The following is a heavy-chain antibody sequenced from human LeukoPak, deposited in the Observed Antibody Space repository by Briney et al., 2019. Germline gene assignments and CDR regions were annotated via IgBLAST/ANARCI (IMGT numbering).Heavy chain of an antibody. CDR2: ISYDGSNK. D-gene: IGHD2-21*01. V-gene: IGHV3-30*04. CDR1: GFTFSSYA. Sequence: GGSLRLSCAASGFTFSSYAMHWVRQAPGKGLEWVAVISYDGSNKYYADSVKGRFTISRDNSKNTLYLQMNSLRSEDTAVYYCARGSLFPDYWGQGTLVTVSS. J-gene: IGHJ4*02. CDR3: ARGSLFPDY.